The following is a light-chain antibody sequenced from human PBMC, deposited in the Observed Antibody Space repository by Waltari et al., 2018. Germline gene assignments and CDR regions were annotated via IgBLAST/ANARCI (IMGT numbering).Light chain of an antibody. CDR1: QSISSW. V-gene: IGKV1-5*03. CDR2: KAS. J-gene: IGKJ2*01. Sequence: DIQMTQSPSTLSASVGDRVTITCRASQSISSWLAWYQQKPGKAPTFLIYKASSLESGVPSRFSGSGSGTEFTLTISGLQPDDFATYYCQQYNTYPYTFGQGTKLEIK. CDR3: QQYNTYPYT.